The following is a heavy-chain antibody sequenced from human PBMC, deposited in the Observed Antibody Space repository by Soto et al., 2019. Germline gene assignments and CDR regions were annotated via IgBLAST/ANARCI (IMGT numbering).Heavy chain of an antibody. Sequence: PVESLRLSCAASGFTFSIYAMSWVRQAPGKGLEWVSAISGSGGSTYYADSVKGRFTISRDNSKNTLYLQMNSLRAEDTAVYYCAKDLKNEGLRFLEWLLNGLFDYWGQGTLVTVS. CDR3: AKDLKNEGLRFLEWLLNGLFDY. CDR1: GFTFSIYA. V-gene: IGHV3-23*01. CDR2: ISGSGGST. D-gene: IGHD3-3*01. J-gene: IGHJ4*02.